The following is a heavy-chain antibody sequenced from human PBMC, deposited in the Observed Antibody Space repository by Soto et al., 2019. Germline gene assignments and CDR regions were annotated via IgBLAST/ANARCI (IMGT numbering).Heavy chain of an antibody. CDR1: GFTFSSYW. J-gene: IGHJ3*02. CDR3: ARPKGTANSPFDI. Sequence: EVQLVESGGGLVQPGGSLRLSCSASGFTFSSYWMHWVRQAPGRGLVGVSRLNPDGTITDYADAVKGRFTISRDNAKNTLYLQMNSLRAEDTAVYYCARPKGTANSPFDIWGQGTMVTVSS. D-gene: IGHD3-10*01. V-gene: IGHV3-74*01. CDR2: LNPDGTIT.